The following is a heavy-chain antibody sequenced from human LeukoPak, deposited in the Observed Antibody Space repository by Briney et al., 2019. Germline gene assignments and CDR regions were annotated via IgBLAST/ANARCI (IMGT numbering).Heavy chain of an antibody. J-gene: IGHJ3*02. CDR3: ARDVLIAPTLDAFDI. CDR1: GFTFSNYA. CDR2: ISGSGVTT. V-gene: IGHV3-23*01. D-gene: IGHD3-22*01. Sequence: GGSLRLSCAASGFTFSNYAMTWVRQAPGKGLEWVSTISGSGVTTYYADSVKGRFTISRDNSKNTLYLQMNSLRAEDTAVYYCARDVLIAPTLDAFDIWGQGTMVTVSS.